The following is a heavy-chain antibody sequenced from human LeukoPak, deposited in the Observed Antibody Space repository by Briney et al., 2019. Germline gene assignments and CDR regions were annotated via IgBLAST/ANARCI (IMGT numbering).Heavy chain of an antibody. CDR2: FSGSGGTP. Sequence: PGGPLRLSCAASGFTFSSYAMNWVRQAPGRGLEWVSGFSGSGGTPYYADSVKGRFTISRDNSKNTLYLQMNSLRAEDTAVYYCANGNRCTSPNCLGYYYFYMDVWGKGTTVTVSS. D-gene: IGHD2-8*01. V-gene: IGHV3-23*01. CDR3: ANGNRCTSPNCLGYYYFYMDV. CDR1: GFTFSSYA. J-gene: IGHJ6*03.